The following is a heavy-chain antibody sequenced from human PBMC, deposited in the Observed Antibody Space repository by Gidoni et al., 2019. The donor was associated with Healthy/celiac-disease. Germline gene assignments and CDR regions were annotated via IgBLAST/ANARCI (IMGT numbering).Heavy chain of an antibody. CDR2: IYYSGST. J-gene: IGHJ6*02. CDR3: ARGGYDSYSYYYGMDV. CDR1: GGSISSGGYY. V-gene: IGHV4-31*03. D-gene: IGHD1-1*01. Sequence: QVQLQESGPGLVKPSQTLSLTCTVPGGSISSGGYYWSWIRQHPGKGLEWIGYIYYSGSTYYNPSLKSRVTISVDTSKNQFSLKLSSVTAADTAVYYCARGGYDSYSYYYGMDVWGQGTTVTVSS.